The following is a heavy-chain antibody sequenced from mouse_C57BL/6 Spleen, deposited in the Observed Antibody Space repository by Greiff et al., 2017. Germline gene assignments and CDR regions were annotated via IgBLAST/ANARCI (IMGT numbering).Heavy chain of an antibody. J-gene: IGHJ3*01. CDR3: ARENSASFAY. CDR2: IYPGDGDT. Sequence: VQLQQSGPELVKPGASVKISCKASGYAFSSSWMNWVKQRPGKGLEWIGRIYPGDGDTNYNGKFKGKATLTADKSSSTAYMQLSSLTSEDSAVYFCARENSASFAYWGQGTLVTVSA. CDR1: GYAFSSSW. D-gene: IGHD3-1*01. V-gene: IGHV1-82*01.